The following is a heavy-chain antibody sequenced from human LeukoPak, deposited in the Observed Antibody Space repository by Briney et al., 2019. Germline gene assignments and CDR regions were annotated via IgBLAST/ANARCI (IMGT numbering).Heavy chain of an antibody. Sequence: ASVTVSCKASDYTLLTYCITWVRQAPGQGLEWMGWISTYNGNTHYAQKLQGRVTMTTDTSTRTAYMELRSLTSNDTGIYYCARPAKGAYYYYYMDVWGRGTTVTVSS. CDR2: ISTYNGNT. D-gene: IGHD2-2*01. J-gene: IGHJ6*03. V-gene: IGHV1-18*01. CDR1: DYTLLTYC. CDR3: ARPAKGAYYYYYMDV.